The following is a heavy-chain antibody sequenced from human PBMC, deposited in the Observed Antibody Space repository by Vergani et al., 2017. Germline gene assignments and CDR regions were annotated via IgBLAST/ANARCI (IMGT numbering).Heavy chain of an antibody. CDR1: GFTFSTYA. Sequence: EVQLLESGGSLKQPGGSVRLSCAASGFTFSTYAMHWVRQAPGKGLEWVSALTGGGGSTYYADSFKGRFIISRDNSRDTLYLQMNSLRPEDTATYYCVKDAGSYENFFVSWGQGTLVIVSS. CDR2: LTGGGGST. J-gene: IGHJ4*02. D-gene: IGHD1-26*01. V-gene: IGHV3-23*01. CDR3: VKDAGSYENFFVS.